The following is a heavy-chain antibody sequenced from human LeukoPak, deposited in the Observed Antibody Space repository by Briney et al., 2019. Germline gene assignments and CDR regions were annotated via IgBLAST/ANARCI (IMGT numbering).Heavy chain of an antibody. CDR2: IKQDGTEE. CDR3: ARDPCHGALDY. V-gene: IGHV3-7*03. J-gene: IGHJ4*02. CDR1: GFTFSSSW. Sequence: GGSLRLSCVASGFTFSSSWMSWVRRAPGKGLEWVANIKQDGTEEYYVDSVRGRFSISKDNAKNSLYLQMNSLRAEDTAVYYCARDPCHGALDYWGQGTLVTVSS. D-gene: IGHD2-2*01.